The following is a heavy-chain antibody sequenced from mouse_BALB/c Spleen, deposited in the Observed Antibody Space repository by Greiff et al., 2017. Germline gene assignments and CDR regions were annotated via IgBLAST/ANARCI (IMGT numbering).Heavy chain of an antibody. J-gene: IGHJ2*01. CDR3: ARHLYYFDY. V-gene: IGHV5-12-1*01. CDR1: GFAFSSYD. CDR2: ISSGGGST. Sequence: EVMLVESGGGLVKPGGSLNISCAASGFAFSSYDMSWVRQTPEKRLEWVAYISSGGGSTYYPDTVKGRVTISRDNAKNTLYLQMSSLKAEDTAMYYCARHLYYFDYWGQGTTLTVSA.